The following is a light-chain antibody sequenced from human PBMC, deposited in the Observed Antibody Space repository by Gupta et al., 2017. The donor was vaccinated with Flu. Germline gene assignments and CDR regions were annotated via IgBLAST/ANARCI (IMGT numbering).Light chain of an antibody. CDR2: DAS. V-gene: IGKV3-11*01. Sequence: PGTLSLSRGERAALSCRASQSVGTSLAWYQQKPGRAPRLLIYDASNRATGIPDSFSGGGSGTDFTLTISSLESEDFVIYYCQQRNNWLWTFGQGTKVEI. J-gene: IGKJ1*01. CDR3: QQRNNWLWT. CDR1: QSVGTS.